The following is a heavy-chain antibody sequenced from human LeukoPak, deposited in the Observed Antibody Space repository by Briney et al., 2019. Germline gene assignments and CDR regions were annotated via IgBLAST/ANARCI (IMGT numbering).Heavy chain of an antibody. J-gene: IGHJ6*03. D-gene: IGHD6-13*01. V-gene: IGHV4-39*07. CDR1: GGSISNSDYY. CDR3: ARIPIAAAGRFYFYYMDV. Sequence: SETLSLTCTVSGGSISNSDYYWGWIRQPPGKGLELIAGTNYSGNTYYTPSLKSRVTISVDRSKNQFSLKLSSVTVADTAMYYCARIPIAAAGRFYFYYMDVWGKGTTVTVSS. CDR2: TNYSGNT.